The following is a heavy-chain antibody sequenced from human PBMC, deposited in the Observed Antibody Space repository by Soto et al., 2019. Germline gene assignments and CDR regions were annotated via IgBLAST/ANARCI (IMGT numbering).Heavy chain of an antibody. J-gene: IGHJ4*02. V-gene: IGHV3-23*01. CDR3: AKVSSFQFLTGYYKDEGHFDY. D-gene: IGHD3-9*01. CDR1: GFTFSSYA. CDR2: ISGSGGST. Sequence: PGGSLRLSCAASGFTFSSYAMSWVRQAPGKGLEWVSAISGSGGSTYYADSVKGRFTISRDNSKNTLYLQMNSLRAEDTAVYYCAKVSSFQFLTGYYKDEGHFDYWGQGTLVTVSS.